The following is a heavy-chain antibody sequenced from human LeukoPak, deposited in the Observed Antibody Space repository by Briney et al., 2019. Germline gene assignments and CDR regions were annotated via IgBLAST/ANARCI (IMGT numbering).Heavy chain of an antibody. J-gene: IGHJ6*04. D-gene: IGHD3-10*01. Sequence: PGGSLRLSCAASGFTFSTYWMTWVRQAPGKGLEWVANIKQDGSEKNYVDSVKGRFTISRDNAKNSLYLQMNSLRVEDTAVYYCPGGITMVRGGDVWGKGTTVTVSS. CDR3: PGGITMVRGGDV. CDR1: GFTFSTYW. V-gene: IGHV3-7*01. CDR2: IKQDGSEK.